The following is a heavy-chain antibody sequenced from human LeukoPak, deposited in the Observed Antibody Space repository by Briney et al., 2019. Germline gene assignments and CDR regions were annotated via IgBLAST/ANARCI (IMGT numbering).Heavy chain of an antibody. CDR2: ISGSGGSI. CDR3: ATPRGTVATGAVY. J-gene: IGHJ4*02. Sequence: GGALRLSCAASGFTFSSYAMNWVRPAPGKGLEWVSVISGSGGSIYYADSVKGRFTISRDNSKNTLYLQMNSLRAEDTAVYYCATPRGTVATGAVYWGQGTLVTVSS. CDR1: GFTFSSYA. V-gene: IGHV3-23*01. D-gene: IGHD4-23*01.